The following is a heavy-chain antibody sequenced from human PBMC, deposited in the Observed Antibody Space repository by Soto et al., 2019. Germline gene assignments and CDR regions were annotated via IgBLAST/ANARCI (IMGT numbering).Heavy chain of an antibody. CDR2: IKQDGSEK. V-gene: IGHV3-7*01. Sequence: GGSLRLSCAASGFTFSSYWMSWVRQAPGKGLEWVANIKQDGSEKYYVDSVKGRFTISRDNAKNSLYLQMNSLRAEDTAVYYCARVLPLYYDILTGYLNLDYWGQGTLVTVSS. D-gene: IGHD3-9*01. CDR3: ARVLPLYYDILTGYLNLDY. CDR1: GFTFSSYW. J-gene: IGHJ4*02.